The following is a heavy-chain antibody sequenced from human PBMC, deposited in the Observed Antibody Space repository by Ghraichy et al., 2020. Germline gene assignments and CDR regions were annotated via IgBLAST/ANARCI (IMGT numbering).Heavy chain of an antibody. V-gene: IGHV3-30-3*01. CDR2: ISYDGSNE. CDR1: GFTLSNYA. Sequence: GGSLRLSCEGSGFTLSNYAMHWVRRAPGKGLEWVAVISYDGSNEYYGDSVEGRFTISRDKSKNTLYLQMNSLRVEDTAVYYCARGDHPPYYGMDVWGQGTTVTVSS. CDR3: ARGDHPPYYGMDV. J-gene: IGHJ6*02.